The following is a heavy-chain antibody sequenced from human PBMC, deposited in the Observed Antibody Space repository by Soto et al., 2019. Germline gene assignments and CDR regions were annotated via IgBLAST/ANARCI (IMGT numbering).Heavy chain of an antibody. CDR3: ARAKRAFYYDSSGYPAAEYFQH. J-gene: IGHJ1*01. Sequence: SETLSLTCTVSGGSISSYYWSWIRQPPGKGLEWIGYIYYSGSTNYNPSLKSRVTISVDTSKNQFSLKLSSVTAADTAVYYCARAKRAFYYDSSGYPAAEYFQHWGQGTLVTVSS. CDR2: IYYSGST. D-gene: IGHD3-22*01. CDR1: GGSISSYY. V-gene: IGHV4-59*01.